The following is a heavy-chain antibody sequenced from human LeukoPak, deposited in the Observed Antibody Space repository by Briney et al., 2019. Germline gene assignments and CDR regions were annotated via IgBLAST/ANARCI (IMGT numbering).Heavy chain of an antibody. Sequence: GGSLRLSCATSGFTFNNNAMSWVRQAPGRRLEWVSAINGGGDATEYADSVKGRFTISRDNSKNTLYLQMNSLRPEDTAVYYCARCTASCYANAFDVWGQGTLLTVSS. D-gene: IGHD2-2*01. CDR1: GFTFNNNA. CDR2: INGGGDAT. V-gene: IGHV3-23*01. CDR3: ARCTASCYANAFDV. J-gene: IGHJ3*01.